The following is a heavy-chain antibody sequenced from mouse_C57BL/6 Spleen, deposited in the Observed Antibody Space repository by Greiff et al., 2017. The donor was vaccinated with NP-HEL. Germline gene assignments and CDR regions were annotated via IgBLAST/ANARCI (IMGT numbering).Heavy chain of an antibody. D-gene: IGHD2-9*01. V-gene: IGHV5-17*01. J-gene: IGHJ4*01. CDR2: ISSGSSTI. CDR1: GFTFSDYG. CDR3: ARDLLWLRQAMDY. Sequence: DVKLVESGGGLVKPGGSLKLSCAASGFTFSDYGMHWVRQAPEKGLEWVAYISSGSSTIYYADTVKGRFTISRDNAKNTLFLQMTSLRSEDTAMYYCARDLLWLRQAMDYWGQGTSVTVSS.